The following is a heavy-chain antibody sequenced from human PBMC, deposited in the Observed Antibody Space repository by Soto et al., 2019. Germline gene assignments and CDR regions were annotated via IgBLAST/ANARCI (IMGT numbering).Heavy chain of an antibody. J-gene: IGHJ5*02. CDR3: ARDRGYIMFDP. CDR1: GFTFSSYE. D-gene: IGHD6-25*01. CDR2: ISSSGSTI. V-gene: IGHV3-48*03. Sequence: PGGSLRLSCAASGFTFSSYEMNWVRQAPGKGLEWVSYISSSGSTIYYADSVKGRFTISRDNAKNSLYLQMNSLRAEDTAVYYCARDRGYIMFDPWGQGTLVTVSS.